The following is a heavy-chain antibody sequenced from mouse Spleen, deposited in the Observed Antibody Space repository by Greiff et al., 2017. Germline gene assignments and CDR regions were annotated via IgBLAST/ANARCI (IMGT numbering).Heavy chain of an antibody. J-gene: IGHJ3*01. CDR3: ARDGTGSFAY. CDR2: ISSGGSYT. Sequence: EVQVVESGGGLVKPGGSLKLSCAASGFTFSSYAMSWVRQSPEKRLEWVAEISSGGSYTYYPDTVTGRFTISRDNAKNTLYLEMSSLRSEDTAMYYCARDGTGSFAYWGQGTLVTVSA. CDR1: GFTFSSYA. V-gene: IGHV5-9-4*01.